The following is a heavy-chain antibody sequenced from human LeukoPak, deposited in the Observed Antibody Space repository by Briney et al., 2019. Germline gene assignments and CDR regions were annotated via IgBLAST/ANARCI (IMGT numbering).Heavy chain of an antibody. Sequence: SETLSLTCTVSGGSISSYYWSWIRQPPGKGLEWIGYIYYSGSIKYNPSLKSRVTISVDTSKNQFSLKLSSVTAADTAVYYCARVWIPSIDTAMAYFDYWGQGTLVTVSS. CDR3: ARVWIPSIDTAMAYFDY. CDR2: IYYSGSI. CDR1: GGSISSYY. D-gene: IGHD5-18*01. J-gene: IGHJ4*02. V-gene: IGHV4-59*01.